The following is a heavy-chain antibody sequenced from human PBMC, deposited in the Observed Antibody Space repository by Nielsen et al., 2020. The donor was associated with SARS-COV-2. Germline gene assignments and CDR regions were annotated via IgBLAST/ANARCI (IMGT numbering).Heavy chain of an antibody. CDR1: GYTLTTHT. CDR2: INAGDLNT. D-gene: IGHD5-12*01. V-gene: IGHV1-3*01. CDR3: ARSGLPSGYGYHHYYMDV. Sequence: ASVKVSCKASGYTLTTHTIHWVRQAPGQSLEWMGWINAGDLNTRYSQNFQGRVTITRDTSANTVYLQLSSLRSEDTAVYYCARSGLPSGYGYHHYYMDVWGKGTTVAVS. J-gene: IGHJ6*03.